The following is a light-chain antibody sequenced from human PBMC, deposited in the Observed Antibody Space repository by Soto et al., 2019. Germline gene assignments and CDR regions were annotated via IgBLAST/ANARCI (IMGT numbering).Light chain of an antibody. CDR2: GAS. Sequence: EIVLTQSPGTLSLSPGERATLSCGASQSVSSSYLAWYQQKPGQTPRLLIYGASGRATGIPDRFSGSGSGTDFTIPIRRLEPEDFAVYYCQQYGSSPPVTFGQGTRLEIK. J-gene: IGKJ5*01. CDR1: QSVSSSY. CDR3: QQYGSSPPVT. V-gene: IGKV3-20*01.